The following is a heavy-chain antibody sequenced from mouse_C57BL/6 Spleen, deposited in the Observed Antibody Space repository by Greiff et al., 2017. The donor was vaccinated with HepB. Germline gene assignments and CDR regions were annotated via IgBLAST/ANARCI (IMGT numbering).Heavy chain of an antibody. CDR1: GFSLTSYG. CDR3: ARLGNYGDYYAMDY. J-gene: IGHJ4*01. V-gene: IGHV2-6*03. Sequence: VKLVESGPGLVAPSQSLSITCTVSGFSLTSYGVHWVRQPPGKGLEWLVVIWSDGSTTYNSALKSRLSISKDNSKSQVFLKMISLQTDDTAMYYCARLGNYGDYYAMDYWGQGTSVTVSS. D-gene: IGHD2-1*01. CDR2: IWSDGST.